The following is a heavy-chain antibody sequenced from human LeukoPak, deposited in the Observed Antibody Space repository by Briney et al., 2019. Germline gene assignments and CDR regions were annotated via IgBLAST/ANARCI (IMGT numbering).Heavy chain of an antibody. CDR2: IPWHGNNP. V-gene: IGHV3-30*04. D-gene: IGHD1-26*01. CDR3: ARERGRGRDSPWFDY. CDR1: GFTFSSYT. Sequence: GGSLRLSCAASGFTFSSYTMHWVRQAPGKGLEWVALIPWHGNNPYYADSVQGRFTISRDSSRNTLYLQMNSLRTEDTAEYYCARERGRGRDSPWFDYWGQGTLVTVSS. J-gene: IGHJ4*02.